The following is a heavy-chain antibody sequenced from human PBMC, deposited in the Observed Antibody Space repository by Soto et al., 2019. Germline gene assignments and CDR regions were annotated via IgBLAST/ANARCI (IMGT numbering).Heavy chain of an antibody. D-gene: IGHD6-19*01. V-gene: IGHV3-21*01. Sequence: EVQLVESGGGLVKPGGSLRLSCAASGFTFSSYSMNWVGQAPGKGLEWVSSISSSSSYIYYADSVKGRFTISRDNAKNSLYLQMISLRAEDTAVYYCARVSGSSRMYYFDYWGQGTLVTVSS. CDR1: GFTFSSYS. CDR2: ISSSSSYI. CDR3: ARVSGSSRMYYFDY. J-gene: IGHJ4*02.